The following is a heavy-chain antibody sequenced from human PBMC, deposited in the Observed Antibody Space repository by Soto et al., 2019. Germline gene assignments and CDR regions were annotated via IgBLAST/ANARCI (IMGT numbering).Heavy chain of an antibody. CDR3: TNYYDSSGYYNPPYYYGMDV. V-gene: IGHV3-30*18. Sequence: GGSLRLSCAAFGFTFSSYGIHWVRQPPGKGLEWVAVISNDGGNKFYADSVKGRFTISRDNSKNTVYLQMNSLRAEDTAVYYCTNYYDSSGYYNPPYYYGMDVWGQGTTVTVSS. CDR1: GFTFSSYG. CDR2: ISNDGGNK. D-gene: IGHD3-22*01. J-gene: IGHJ6*02.